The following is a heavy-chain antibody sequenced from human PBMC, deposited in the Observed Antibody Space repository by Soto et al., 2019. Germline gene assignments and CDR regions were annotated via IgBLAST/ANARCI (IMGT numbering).Heavy chain of an antibody. V-gene: IGHV4-59*01. CDR3: ARSQGCSSTSCYRPMDV. CDR2: IYYTGSN. Sequence: QVELQESGPELVKPSETLSLTCTVSGGSITNFYWTWIRQPPGKGLEWVGYIYYTGSNNYNPSLKSRVTISVDTSKNQFSLNLSSVTAADTAMYYCARSQGCSSTSCYRPMDVWGQGTTVTVSS. D-gene: IGHD2-2*02. CDR1: GGSITNFY. J-gene: IGHJ6*02.